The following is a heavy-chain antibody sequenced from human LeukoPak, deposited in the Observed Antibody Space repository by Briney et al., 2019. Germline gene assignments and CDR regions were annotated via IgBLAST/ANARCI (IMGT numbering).Heavy chain of an antibody. J-gene: IGHJ4*02. D-gene: IGHD3-22*01. CDR2: INHSGST. V-gene: IGHV4-34*01. Sequence: PSETLSLTCTVSGGSISSYYWSWIRQPPGKGLEWIGEINHSGSTNYNPSLKSRVTISVDTSKNQFSLKLSSVTAADTAVYYCARVDSSGYLDYWGQGTLVTVSS. CDR1: GGSISSYY. CDR3: ARVDSSGYLDY.